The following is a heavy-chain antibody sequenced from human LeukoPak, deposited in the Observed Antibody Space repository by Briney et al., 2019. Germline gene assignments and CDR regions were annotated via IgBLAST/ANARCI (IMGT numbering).Heavy chain of an antibody. CDR3: ARSGWELLHFDY. CDR2: IYYSGST. V-gene: IGHV4-59*01. D-gene: IGHD1-26*01. CDR1: GGSISSYY. Sequence: SETLSLTCTVSGGSISSYYWSWIRQPPGKGLEWIGYIYYSGSTNYNPSLKSRVTISVDTSKNQFSLRLSSVTAADTAVCYCARSGWELLHFDYWGQGTLVTVSS. J-gene: IGHJ4*02.